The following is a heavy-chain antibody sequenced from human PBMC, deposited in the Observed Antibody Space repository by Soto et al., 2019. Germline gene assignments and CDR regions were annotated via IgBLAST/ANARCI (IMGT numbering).Heavy chain of an antibody. J-gene: IGHJ4*02. CDR1: GFTFSSYG. CDR3: AKDLDDSGSYPDY. V-gene: IGHV3-30*18. Sequence: GGSLRLSCAASGFTFSSYGMHWVRQAPGKGLEWVAVISYDGSNKYYADSVKGRFTISRDNSKNTLYLQMNSLRAEDTAVYYCAKDLDDSGSYPDYRGQGTLVTVSS. CDR2: ISYDGSNK. D-gene: IGHD1-26*01.